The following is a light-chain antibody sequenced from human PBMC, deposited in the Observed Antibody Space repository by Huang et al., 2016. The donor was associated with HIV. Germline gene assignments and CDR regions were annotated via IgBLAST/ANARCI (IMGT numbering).Light chain of an antibody. Sequence: EIVMTQSPLSLPVTAGEPASSSCRSSLSLLHNNGQVYLYGYLQKPGQSPQLLIYLGSYRASGVPDRFNGSGSGTELSLEISRVEAEDVGVYFCMQALQTPYTFGQGTKLEI. CDR1: LSLLHNNGQVY. J-gene: IGKJ2*01. V-gene: IGKV2-28*01. CDR2: LGS. CDR3: MQALQTPYT.